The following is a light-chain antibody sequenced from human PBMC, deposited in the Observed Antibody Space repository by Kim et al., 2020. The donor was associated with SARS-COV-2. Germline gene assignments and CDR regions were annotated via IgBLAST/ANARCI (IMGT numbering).Light chain of an antibody. V-gene: IGLV1-40*01. CDR2: AVS. J-gene: IGLJ1*01. Sequence: QWVTISCTGISSNVGAVYYVSWYQQVPGTAPKLIIYAVSIRPSGVSNRFSGSKSGTSASLSITGLQTEDEADYYCRSYDSSLSAYVFGTGTKVTVL. CDR3: RSYDSSLSAYV. CDR1: SSNVGAVYY.